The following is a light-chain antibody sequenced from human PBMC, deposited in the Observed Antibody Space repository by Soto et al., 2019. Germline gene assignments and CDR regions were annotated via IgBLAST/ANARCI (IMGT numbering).Light chain of an antibody. V-gene: IGKV1-39*01. J-gene: IGKJ1*01. CDR1: QSITTW. CDR2: DVS. Sequence: DIQMTQSPSTASAYVGDSVTITCRASQSITTWLAWYPQRPGKAPKLLIYDVSSLQSGVPSRFSGSGSGTDFTLTIRNMQREDFATYYCQQSYSTPRTFGQGTKVDIK. CDR3: QQSYSTPRT.